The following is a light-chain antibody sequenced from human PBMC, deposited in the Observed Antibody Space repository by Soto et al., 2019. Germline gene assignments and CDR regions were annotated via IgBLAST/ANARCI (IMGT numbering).Light chain of an antibody. Sequence: QSALTQPASVSGSPGQSITISYTGSNSDIGGYNYVSWYQQHPGKAPKLLIYEVSTRPSGISNRFSGSKSGNTASLTISGLQAEDEADYYCTSFTSSSTLVFGTGTKVTVL. CDR1: NSDIGGYNY. CDR3: TSFTSSSTLV. V-gene: IGLV2-14*01. CDR2: EVS. J-gene: IGLJ1*01.